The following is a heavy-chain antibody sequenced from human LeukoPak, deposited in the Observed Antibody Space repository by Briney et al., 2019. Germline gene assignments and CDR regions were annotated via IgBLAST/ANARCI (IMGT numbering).Heavy chain of an antibody. CDR1: GGSISSGDYY. J-gene: IGHJ4*02. Sequence: SETLSLTCTVSGGSISSGDYYWSWIRQPPGKGLEWIGYIYYSGSTYYNPSLKSRFTISVDTSKNQFSLKLSSVTAADTAVYYCARVNGWGGGDCYVFDYWGQGTLVTVSS. CDR2: IYYSGST. D-gene: IGHD2-21*02. CDR3: ARVNGWGGGDCYVFDY. V-gene: IGHV4-30-4*01.